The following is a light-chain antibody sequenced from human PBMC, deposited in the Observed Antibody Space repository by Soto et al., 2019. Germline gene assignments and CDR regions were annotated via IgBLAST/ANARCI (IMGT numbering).Light chain of an antibody. J-gene: IGLJ1*01. CDR1: RSDVGGYNL. CDR2: DVN. V-gene: IGLV2-14*01. Sequence: QSALTQPASVSGSPGQSITISCTGTRSDVGGYNLVSWYQQYPDKAPKLMIFDVNTRPSGVSNRFSGSKSGNTASLTISGLQAEDEADYYCSSYKSSSPLPYVFGTGTKVTVL. CDR3: SSYKSSSPLPYV.